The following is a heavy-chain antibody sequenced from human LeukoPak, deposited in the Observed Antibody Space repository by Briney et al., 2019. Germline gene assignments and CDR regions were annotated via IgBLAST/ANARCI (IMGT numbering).Heavy chain of an antibody. CDR1: GGSISSGDYY. V-gene: IGHV4-30-4*08. D-gene: IGHD3-3*01. J-gene: IGHJ3*02. Sequence: SQTLSLTCTVSGGSISSGDYYWSWIRQPPRKGLEWIGYIYYSGSTYYNPSLKSRVTISVDTSKNQFSLKLSSVTAADTAVYYCARGITIFGVVIIPVAFDIWVQGTMVTVSS. CDR2: IYYSGST. CDR3: ARGITIFGVVIIPVAFDI.